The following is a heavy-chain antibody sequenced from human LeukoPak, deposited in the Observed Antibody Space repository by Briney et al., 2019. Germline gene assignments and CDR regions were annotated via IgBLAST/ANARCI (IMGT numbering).Heavy chain of an antibody. D-gene: IGHD6-13*01. CDR1: GFTFSSYS. J-gene: IGHJ4*02. Sequence: TGGSLRLSCSASGFTFSSYSMNWVRQAPGKGLEWVSSISSSSSYIYYADSVKGRFTISRDNAKNSLYLQMNSLRAEDTAVYYCARAGYSSSWYDFPVDYWGQGTLVTVSS. CDR3: ARAGYSSSWYDFPVDY. V-gene: IGHV3-21*01. CDR2: ISSSSSYI.